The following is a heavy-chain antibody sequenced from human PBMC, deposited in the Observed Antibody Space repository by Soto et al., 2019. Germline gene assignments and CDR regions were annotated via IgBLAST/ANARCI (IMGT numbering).Heavy chain of an antibody. J-gene: IGHJ5*02. CDR3: ARGYCSSTSCYSPVDGWFDP. V-gene: IGHV1-18*04. D-gene: IGHD2-2*01. Sequence: GASVKVSCKASGYTFTGYYMHWVRQAPGQRLEWMGWISAYSGNTNYAQKLQGRVTMTTDTSTSTAYMELRSLRSDDTAVYYCARGYCSSTSCYSPVDGWFDPWGQGTLVTVSS. CDR1: GYTFTGYY. CDR2: ISAYSGNT.